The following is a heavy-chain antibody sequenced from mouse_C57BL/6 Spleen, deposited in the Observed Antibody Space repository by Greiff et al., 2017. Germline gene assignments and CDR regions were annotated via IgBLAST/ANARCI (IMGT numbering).Heavy chain of an antibody. CDR3: ARSGGSPFDY. V-gene: IGHV1-26*01. Sequence: EVQLQQSGPELVKPGASVKISCKASGYTFTDYYMNWVKQSHGKSLEWIGDINPNNGGTSYNQKFKGKATLTVDKSSSTAYMELLSLASEDSAVYYCARSGGSPFDYWGQGTTLTVSS. J-gene: IGHJ2*01. CDR2: INPNNGGT. D-gene: IGHD1-1*01. CDR1: GYTFTDYY.